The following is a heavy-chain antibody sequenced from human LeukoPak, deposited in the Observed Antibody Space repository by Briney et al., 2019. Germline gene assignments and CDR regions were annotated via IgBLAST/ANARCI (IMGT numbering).Heavy chain of an antibody. J-gene: IGHJ4*02. V-gene: IGHV4-61*02. CDR3: ARGHLLWFGELS. D-gene: IGHD3-10*01. CDR1: GGSISSGSYY. Sequence: SETLSLTCTVSGGSISSGSYYWSWIRQPAGKGLEWIGRIYTSGSTNYNPSLKSRVTISVDTSKNQFSLKLSSVTAADTAVYYCARGHLLWFGELSWGQGTLVTVSS. CDR2: IYTSGST.